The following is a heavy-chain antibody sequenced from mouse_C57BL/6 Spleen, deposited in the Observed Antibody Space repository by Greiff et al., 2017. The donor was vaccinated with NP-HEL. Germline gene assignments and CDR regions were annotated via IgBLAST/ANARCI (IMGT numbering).Heavy chain of an antibody. V-gene: IGHV5-4*01. CDR3: ASGKGFAY. Sequence: EVQLVESGGGLVKPGGSLKLSCAASGFTFSSYAMSWVRQTPEKRLEWVATISDGGSYTYYPDNVKGRFTISRDNAKNNLYLQMSHLKSEDTAMYYCASGKGFAYWGQGTLVTVSA. CDR1: GFTFSSYA. J-gene: IGHJ3*01. CDR2: ISDGGSYT.